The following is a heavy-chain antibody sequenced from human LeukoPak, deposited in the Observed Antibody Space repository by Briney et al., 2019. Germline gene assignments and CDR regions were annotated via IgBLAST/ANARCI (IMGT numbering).Heavy chain of an antibody. CDR3: AASLGTMVRGVIGY. Sequence: GGSLRLSCAASGFTFDDYAMHWVRQAPGKGLEWVSGISWNSGSIGYADSVKGRFTISRDNAKNSLYLQMNSLRAEDTALYYCAASLGTMVRGVIGYWGQGTLVTVSS. CDR2: ISWNSGSI. CDR1: GFTFDDYA. D-gene: IGHD3-10*01. J-gene: IGHJ4*02. V-gene: IGHV3-9*01.